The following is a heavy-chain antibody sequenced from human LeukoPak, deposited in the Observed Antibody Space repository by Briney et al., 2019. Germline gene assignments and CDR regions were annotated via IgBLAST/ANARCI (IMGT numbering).Heavy chain of an antibody. V-gene: IGHV3-20*04. CDR3: ARDSTRKGGYSGYDPFDY. J-gene: IGHJ4*02. CDR1: GFTFDDYG. CDR2: INWNGGST. Sequence: GGSLRLSCAASGFTFDDYGMSWVRQAPGKGLEWVSGINWNGGSTGYADSVKGRFTISRDNAKNSLYLQMNCLRAEDTALYYCARDSTRKGGYSGYDPFDYWGQGTLVTVSS. D-gene: IGHD5-12*01.